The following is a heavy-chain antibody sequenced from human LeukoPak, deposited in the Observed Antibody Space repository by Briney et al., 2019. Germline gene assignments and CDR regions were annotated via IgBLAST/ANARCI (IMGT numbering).Heavy chain of an antibody. CDR2: INTDASII. CDR1: GFTFSSHW. J-gene: IGHJ4*02. D-gene: IGHD3-22*01. CDR3: ARGLDYSDSSGSSYFRY. Sequence: GGSLRLSCSASGFTFSSHWMLWVRQAPGKGRVWVSHINTDASIINYADCVKGRFTFSRDNSKNTLYLQMNSLRAEDTAVYYCARGLDYSDSSGSSYFRYWGQGTLVTVSS. V-gene: IGHV3-74*01.